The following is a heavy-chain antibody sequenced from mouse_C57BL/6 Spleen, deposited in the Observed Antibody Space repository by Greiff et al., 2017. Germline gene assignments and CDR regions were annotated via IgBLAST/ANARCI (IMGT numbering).Heavy chain of an antibody. J-gene: IGHJ1*03. V-gene: IGHV1-55*01. CDR1: GYTFTSYW. CDR3: ARGGYYGSSYRWYFDV. Sequence: QVQLQQPGAELVKPGASVKMSCKASGYTFTSYWITWVKQRPGQGLEWIGDIYPGSGSTNYNEKFKSKATLTVDTSSSTAYMQLSSLTSEDSAVYYCARGGYYGSSYRWYFDVWGTGTTVTVSS. CDR2: IYPGSGST. D-gene: IGHD1-1*01.